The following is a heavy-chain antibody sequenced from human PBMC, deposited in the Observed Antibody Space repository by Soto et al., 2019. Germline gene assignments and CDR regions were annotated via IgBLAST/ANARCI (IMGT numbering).Heavy chain of an antibody. V-gene: IGHV4-39*01. CDR2: IYYSGST. CDR3: ARRGSRYYYGMDV. J-gene: IGHJ6*02. Sequence: SETLSLTCTVSGGSISSSSYYWGWIRQPPGKGLEWIGSIYYSGSTYYNPSLKSRVTIYVDTSKNQFSLKLSSVTAADTAVYYCARRGSRYYYGMDVWGQGTTVTVSS. CDR1: GGSISSSSYY. D-gene: IGHD3-16*01.